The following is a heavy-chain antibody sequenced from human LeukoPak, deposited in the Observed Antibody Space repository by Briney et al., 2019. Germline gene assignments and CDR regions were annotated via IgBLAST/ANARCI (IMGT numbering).Heavy chain of an antibody. D-gene: IGHD1-26*01. CDR2: IVVGSGNT. CDR3: VARSGRFDAFDI. J-gene: IGHJ3*02. CDR1: GFAFTSSA. Sequence: TSVKVSCKASGFAFTSSAMQWVRQARGQRLEWIGWIVVGSGNTNYSQKFQERVTITRDMSTSTAYMELSSLRSEDTAVYYCVARSGRFDAFDIWGQGTMVTVSS. V-gene: IGHV1-58*02.